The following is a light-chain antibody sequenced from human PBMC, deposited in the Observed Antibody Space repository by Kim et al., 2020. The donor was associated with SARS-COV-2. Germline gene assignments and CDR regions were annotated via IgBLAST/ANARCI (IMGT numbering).Light chain of an antibody. CDR1: QSVSGW. Sequence: ASVGDRVSITCRASQSVSGWLAWYQQKPGRAPKVLIYDAFTLESGVPSRFSGSGSGTEFTLTISSLQPDDFATYYCQQYDNYPWTFGQGTKVDFK. J-gene: IGKJ1*01. CDR3: QQYDNYPWT. V-gene: IGKV1-5*01. CDR2: DAF.